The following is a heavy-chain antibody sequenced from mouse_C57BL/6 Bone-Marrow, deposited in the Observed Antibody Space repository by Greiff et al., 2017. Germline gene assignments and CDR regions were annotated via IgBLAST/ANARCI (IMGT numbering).Heavy chain of an antibody. CDR3: ARPIYDGYPFDY. D-gene: IGHD2-3*01. V-gene: IGHV1-26*01. Sequence: EVQLQQSGPELVKPGASVKISCKASGYTFTDYYMNWVKQSHGKSLEWIGEINPNNGGTSYNQKFKGKATLTVDKSSSTAYMELRSLTSEDSAVYYCARPIYDGYPFDYWGQGTTLTVSS. CDR2: INPNNGGT. J-gene: IGHJ2*01. CDR1: GYTFTDYY.